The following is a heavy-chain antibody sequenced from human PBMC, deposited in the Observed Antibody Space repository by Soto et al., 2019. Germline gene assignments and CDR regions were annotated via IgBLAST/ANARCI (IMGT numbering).Heavy chain of an antibody. V-gene: IGHV4-39*02. CDR3: ARFLRSSYEYVDYYYGMAV. CDR2: IYYSGST. D-gene: IGHD2-2*01. J-gene: IGHJ6*02. CDR1: GGSISSSSYY. Sequence: QLQLQESGPGLVKPSETLSLTCTVSGGSISSSSYYWGWIRQPPGKGLEWIGSIYYSGSTYYNPSLKRRVTMSVDVSKKHFSLKLSSVTAADTTVYYCARFLRSSYEYVDYYYGMAVWGQGTTVTVSS.